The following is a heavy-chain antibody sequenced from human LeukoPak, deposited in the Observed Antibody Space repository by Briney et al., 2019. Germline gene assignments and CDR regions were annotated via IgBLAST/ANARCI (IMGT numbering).Heavy chain of an antibody. CDR3: ANRLDYGALDY. V-gene: IGHV3-53*01. CDR1: GFTVSSNY. D-gene: IGHD4-17*01. J-gene: IGHJ4*02. Sequence: GGSLTLSCAASGFTVSSNYMSWLRQAPGKGLEWVSVIYSGGSTYYADVVKGRFTISRDNSKNTLYLQMNSLRAEDTAVYYCANRLDYGALDYWGQGTLVTVSS. CDR2: IYSGGST.